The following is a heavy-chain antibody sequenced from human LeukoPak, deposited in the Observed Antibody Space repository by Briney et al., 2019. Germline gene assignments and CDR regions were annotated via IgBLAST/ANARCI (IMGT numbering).Heavy chain of an antibody. V-gene: IGHV3-21*04. CDR3: AKAPVTTCRGAFCYPFDY. D-gene: IGHD2-15*01. CDR2: ISSSGSYI. Sequence: GGSLRLSCAASGFTFRSYTMNWVRQAPGKGLEWVSSISSSGSYIIYADSVKGRFTISRDNAKNSLYLQMNRLRPEDAAVYYCAKAPVTTCRGAFCYPFDYWGLGTLVTVSS. J-gene: IGHJ4*02. CDR1: GFTFRSYT.